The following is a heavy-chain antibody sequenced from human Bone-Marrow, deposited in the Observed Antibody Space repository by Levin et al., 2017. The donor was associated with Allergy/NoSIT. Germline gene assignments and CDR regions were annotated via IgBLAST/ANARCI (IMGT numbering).Heavy chain of an antibody. D-gene: IGHD1-20*01. Sequence: PGGSLRLSCNTSGFSFSDYWMNWVRQAPGKGLVWVARINQDGSHRRYADSVRGRFTISRDAGKNTLFLQMNSLTADDTAVYYCAKENNNWLSWGQGSLVIVSS. J-gene: IGHJ4*02. CDR3: AKENNNWLS. CDR2: INQDGSHR. CDR1: GFSFSDYW. V-gene: IGHV3-74*01.